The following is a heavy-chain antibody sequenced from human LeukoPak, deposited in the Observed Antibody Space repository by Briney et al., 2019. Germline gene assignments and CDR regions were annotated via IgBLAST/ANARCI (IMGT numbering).Heavy chain of an antibody. D-gene: IGHD3-3*01. J-gene: IGHJ5*02. CDR2: INCDSGAT. Sequence: ASVKVSCKASGYTFGDYHMHWVRQAPGQGLEWMEWINCDSGATHYAQKFQGRVTMTRDTSISTNHMDLSSLTSDDTAVYYCGRELGGGVTREDWLDPWGQGTLVTVSS. CDR1: GYTFGDYH. V-gene: IGHV1-2*02. CDR3: GRELGGGVTREDWLDP.